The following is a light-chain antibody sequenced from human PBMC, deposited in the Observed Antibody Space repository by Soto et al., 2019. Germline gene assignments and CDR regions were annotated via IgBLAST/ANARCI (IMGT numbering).Light chain of an antibody. J-gene: IGKJ1*01. CDR1: QSIRSW. CDR2: DAS. Sequence: DLQMPQSPSTLSASVGARSPITGRASQSIRSWLAWYQQKPGKAPNLLIYDASSLESGVPSRFSGSGSGTDFTLTISCLQSEDFATYYCQQYYSYPPTFGQGTKVDIK. CDR3: QQYYSYPPT. V-gene: IGKV1-5*01.